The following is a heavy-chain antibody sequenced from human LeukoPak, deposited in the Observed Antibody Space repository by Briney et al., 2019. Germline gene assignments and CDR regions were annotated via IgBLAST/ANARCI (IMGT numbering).Heavy chain of an antibody. V-gene: IGHV1-8*01. CDR3: ARHFGTGDNFDY. CDR1: GYTFTNND. D-gene: IGHD1-1*01. CDR2: MHPNSDDT. Sequence: GASVKVSCKASGYTFTNNDIHWVRQATGQGLVWMGWMHPNSDDTGYAQKFQGRVTMTRNTSISTAYMELSSLRPEDMAVYYCARHFGTGDNFDYWGQGTLLIVSS. J-gene: IGHJ4*02.